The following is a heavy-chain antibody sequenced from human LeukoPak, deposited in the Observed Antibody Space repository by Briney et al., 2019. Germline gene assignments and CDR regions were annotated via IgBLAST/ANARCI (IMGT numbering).Heavy chain of an antibody. V-gene: IGHV3-48*01. CDR2: ISSSSSTI. J-gene: IGHJ4*02. D-gene: IGHD6-19*01. CDR3: ARVPIATSRGWPLDY. CDR1: GFTFSSYS. Sequence: SGGSLRLSCAASGFTFSSYSMNWVRQAPGKGLEWVSYISSSSSTIYYADSVKGRFTISRDNAKNSLYLQMSSLRAEDTAVYYCARVPIATSRGWPLDYWGQGTLVTVSS.